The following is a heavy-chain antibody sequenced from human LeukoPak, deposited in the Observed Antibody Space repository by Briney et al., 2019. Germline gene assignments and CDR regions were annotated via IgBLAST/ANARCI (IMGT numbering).Heavy chain of an antibody. CDR3: ARGAGYGYSGYSRVPYYFDY. Sequence: GGSLRLSCAASGFTFSSYSMNWVRQAPGKGLEWVSYISSSSSTIYYADSVKGRFTISRDNAKNSLYLQMNSLRAEDTAVYYCARGAGYGYSGYSRVPYYFDYWGQGTLVTVSS. CDR1: GFTFSSYS. CDR2: ISSSSSTI. V-gene: IGHV3-48*01. D-gene: IGHD3-22*01. J-gene: IGHJ4*02.